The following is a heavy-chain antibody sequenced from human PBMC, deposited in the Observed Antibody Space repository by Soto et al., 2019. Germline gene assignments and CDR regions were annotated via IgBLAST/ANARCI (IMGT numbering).Heavy chain of an antibody. J-gene: IGHJ5*02. CDR1: GGSISSYY. Sequence: SETLSLTCIVSGGSISSYYWSWIRQPPGKGLEWIGYIHYSRSTYYNPSHKSRVTIYVDKSKNQLSLKLTSVTAADKAEDNCERGRGLVVPAAILSPSSHGFDPWGQETLFTVSA. CDR2: IHYSRST. D-gene: IGHD2-2*01. V-gene: IGHV4-59*08. CDR3: ERGRGLVVPAAILSPSSHGFDP.